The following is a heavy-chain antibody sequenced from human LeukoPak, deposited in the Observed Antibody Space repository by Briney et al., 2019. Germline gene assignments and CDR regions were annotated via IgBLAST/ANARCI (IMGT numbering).Heavy chain of an antibody. D-gene: IGHD2-15*01. CDR1: GFTFGDYA. V-gene: IGHV3-49*04. CDR3: TRDPTGFDY. J-gene: IGHJ4*02. Sequence: GRSLRLSCTASGFTFGDYAMSWVRQAPGKGLEWVGFIRSKAYGGTTEYAASVKGRFTIPRDDSKSIAYLQMNSLKTEDTAVYYCTRDPTGFDYWGQGTLVTVSS. CDR2: IRSKAYGGTT.